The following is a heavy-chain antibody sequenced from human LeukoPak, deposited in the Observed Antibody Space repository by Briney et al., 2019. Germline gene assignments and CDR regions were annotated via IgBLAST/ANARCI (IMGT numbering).Heavy chain of an antibody. CDR1: GYTFTGYY. J-gene: IGHJ4*02. D-gene: IGHD3-10*01. CDR2: INPNSGGT. CDR3: ARVLYYGSDLYYFDY. V-gene: IGHV1-2*02. Sequence: ASVTVSFKASGYTFTGYYMHWVRQAPGQGLEWMGWINPNSGGTNYAQKFQGRVTMTRDTSISTAYMELSRLRSDDTAVYYCARVLYYGSDLYYFDYWGQGTLVTVSS.